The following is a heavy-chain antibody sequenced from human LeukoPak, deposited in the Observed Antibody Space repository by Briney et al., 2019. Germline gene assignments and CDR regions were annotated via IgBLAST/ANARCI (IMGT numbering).Heavy chain of an antibody. CDR2: TIPIFGTA. D-gene: IGHD3-9*01. V-gene: IGHV1-69*13. Sequence: SVKVSCKASGGTFSSYAISWVRQAPGQGLEWMGGTIPIFGTANYAQKFQGRVTITADESTSTAYMELSSLRSEDTAVYYCARSSSGDILTGRNEYFQHWGQGTLVTVSS. CDR1: GGTFSSYA. CDR3: ARSSSGDILTGRNEYFQH. J-gene: IGHJ1*01.